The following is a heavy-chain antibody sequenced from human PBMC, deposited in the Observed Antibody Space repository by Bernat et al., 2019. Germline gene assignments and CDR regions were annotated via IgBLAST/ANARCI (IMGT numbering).Heavy chain of an antibody. CDR2: ISYDGSNK. CDR3: ARGPTYYYYYMDV. V-gene: IGHV3-30*04. J-gene: IGHJ6*03. CDR1: GFTFSSYA. Sequence: QVQLVESGGGVVQPGRSLRLSCSASGFTFSSYAMHWVRQASGKGLEWVAVISYDGSNKYYADSVKGRFTISRDNSKNTLYLQMNSLRAEDTAVDYYARGPTYYYYYMDVWGKGTTVTVSS.